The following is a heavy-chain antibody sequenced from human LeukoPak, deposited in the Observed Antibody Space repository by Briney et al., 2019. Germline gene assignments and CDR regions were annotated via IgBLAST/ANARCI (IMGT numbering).Heavy chain of an antibody. D-gene: IGHD5-18*01. CDR1: GFTFSSYA. Sequence: PGGSLRLSCAASGFTFSSYAMSWVRQAPGKGLEWVSYISSSGSTIYYADSVKGRFTISRDNAKNSLYLQMNSLRAEDTAVYYCARGGSNTAMVKRSYYFDYWGQGTLVTVSS. CDR3: ARGGSNTAMVKRSYYFDY. V-gene: IGHV3-48*04. CDR2: ISSSGSTI. J-gene: IGHJ4*02.